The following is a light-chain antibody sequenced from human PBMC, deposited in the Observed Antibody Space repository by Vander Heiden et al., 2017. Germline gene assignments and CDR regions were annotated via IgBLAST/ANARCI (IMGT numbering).Light chain of an antibody. V-gene: IGKV2-30*01. J-gene: IGKJ1*01. CDR2: KVS. CDR1: QSLVYSTGNTS. Sequence: DVVMTQSPLSLPVTLGLPPSTSCRSSQSLVYSTGNTSLNMFQHRSGQSPRRLIYKVSARDAAVPDRFSGSGSGTNFTLKISSVEAEDVGVYYCMQGSHWPRTFGQGTKVEIK. CDR3: MQGSHWPRT.